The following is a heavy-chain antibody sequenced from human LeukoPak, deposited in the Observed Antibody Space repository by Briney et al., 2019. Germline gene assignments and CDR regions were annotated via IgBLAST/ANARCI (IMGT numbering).Heavy chain of an antibody. V-gene: IGHV4-4*07. D-gene: IGHD5-18*01. CDR1: GGPISSHY. CDR3: ARGGRSYDSHGKFDP. CDR2: IYSSGSS. J-gene: IGHJ5*02. Sequence: SETLSLTCTVSGGPISSHYWSWVRQPAGKGLEWIGRIYSSGSSNYNPSLKSRVTVSVDTSRKQLSLQVRSVTAADTAVYYCARGGRSYDSHGKFDPWGQGTLVTVSS.